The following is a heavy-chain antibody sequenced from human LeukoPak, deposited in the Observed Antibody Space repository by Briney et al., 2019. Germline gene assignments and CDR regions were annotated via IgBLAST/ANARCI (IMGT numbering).Heavy chain of an antibody. J-gene: IGHJ4*02. CDR3: VRVYCSSTSCSDYFDY. V-gene: IGHV3-48*03. D-gene: IGHD2-2*01. CDR1: GFTFSAFE. CDR2: ISGSGGTT. Sequence: GGSLRLSCAASGFTFSAFETNWVRQAPGKGLEWLSYISGSGGTTLYADSVKGRFTISRDNAKNSLYLQMNSLRVEDTAVYYCVRVYCSSTSCSDYFDYWGQGSLVTVSS.